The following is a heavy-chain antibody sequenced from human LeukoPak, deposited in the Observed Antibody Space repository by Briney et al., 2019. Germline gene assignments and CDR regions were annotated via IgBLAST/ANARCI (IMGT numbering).Heavy chain of an antibody. J-gene: IGHJ5*02. D-gene: IGHD1-26*01. CDR2: IIPIFGTA. CDR3: ARSGGGQRGPNWFDP. CDR1: GGVFTTYT. Sequence: SVKVSCKASGGVFTTYTMSWVRQAPGQGLEWMGGIIPIFGTANYAQKFQGRVTITTDESTSTAYMELSSLRSEDTAVYYCARSGGGQRGPNWFDPWGQGTLVTVSS. V-gene: IGHV1-69*05.